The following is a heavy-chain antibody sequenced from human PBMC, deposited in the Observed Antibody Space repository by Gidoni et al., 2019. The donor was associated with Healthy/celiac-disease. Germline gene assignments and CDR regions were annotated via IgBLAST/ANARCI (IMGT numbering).Heavy chain of an antibody. Sequence: QLQLQESGPGLVKPSETLSLTCTVSGGSISSSSYYWGWIRQPPGKGLEWIGSIYYSGSTYYNPSLKSRVTISVDTSKNQFSLKLSSVTAADTAVYYCATPLGDYDSSGYSFDYWGQGTLVTVSS. V-gene: IGHV4-39*01. J-gene: IGHJ4*02. D-gene: IGHD3-22*01. CDR1: GGSISSSSYY. CDR3: ATPLGDYDSSGYSFDY. CDR2: IYYSGST.